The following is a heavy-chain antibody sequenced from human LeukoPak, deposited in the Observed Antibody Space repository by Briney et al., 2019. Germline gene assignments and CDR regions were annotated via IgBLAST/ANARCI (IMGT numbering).Heavy chain of an antibody. Sequence: GGSLRLSCAASGFSFSDFWMHWVRQAPGKGLVWVSRIKSDGSSVTYMDSVKGRFTNSRDNAKSTVYLQMTSLRDEDTAVYYCAREMSGFDSWGQGTLVTVSS. CDR2: IKSDGSSV. J-gene: IGHJ5*01. CDR1: GFSFSDFW. V-gene: IGHV3-74*03. CDR3: AREMSGFDS. D-gene: IGHD3-3*01.